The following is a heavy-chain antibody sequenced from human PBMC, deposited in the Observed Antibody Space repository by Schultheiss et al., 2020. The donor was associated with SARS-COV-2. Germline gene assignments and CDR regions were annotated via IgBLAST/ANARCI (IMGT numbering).Heavy chain of an antibody. CDR2: IYHSGST. J-gene: IGHJ5*02. V-gene: IGHV4-4*02. CDR3: ARTSMSSSSSNWFDP. CDR1: GGSISSSNW. D-gene: IGHD6-6*01. Sequence: SETLSLTCAVSGGSISSSNWWSWVRQPPGKGLEWIGEIYHSGSTNYNPSLKSRVTISVDKSKNQFSLKLSSVTAADTAVYYCARTSMSSSSSNWFDPWGQGTLVNVSS.